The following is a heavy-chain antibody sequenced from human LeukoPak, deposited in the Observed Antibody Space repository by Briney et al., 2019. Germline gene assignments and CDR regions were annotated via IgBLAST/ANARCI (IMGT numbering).Heavy chain of an antibody. CDR3: ARGPLGYCSGGSCLYFDY. J-gene: IGHJ4*02. CDR1: GYTFTGYY. CDR2: INPNSGGT. Sequence: ASVKVSCKASGYTFTGYYMHWVRQAPGQGLEWMGWINPNSGGTNYAQKFQGRVTMTRDTSISTAYMELSRLRSDDTAVYYCARGPLGYCSGGSCLYFDYWGQGTLVTVSS. V-gene: IGHV1-2*02. D-gene: IGHD2-15*01.